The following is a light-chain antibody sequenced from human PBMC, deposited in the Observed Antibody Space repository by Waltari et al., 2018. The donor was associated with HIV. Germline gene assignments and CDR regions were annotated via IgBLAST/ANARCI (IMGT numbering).Light chain of an antibody. CDR2: EDN. CDR1: SGSVASNY. V-gene: IGLV6-57*01. CDR3: QSYDSRNHVV. Sequence: NFMLTQPHSVSESPAKTLTISCTRSSGSVASNYMQWHQQRPGSSPTTVIYEDNQRPSGVPDRFSGSIDSSSNSASLTISGLKTEDEADYYCQSYDSRNHVVFGGGTKLTVL. J-gene: IGLJ2*01.